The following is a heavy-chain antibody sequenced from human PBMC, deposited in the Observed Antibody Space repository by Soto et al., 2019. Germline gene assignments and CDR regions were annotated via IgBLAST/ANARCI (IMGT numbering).Heavy chain of an antibody. D-gene: IGHD3-22*01. CDR1: GYTFTSYT. J-gene: IGHJ5*02. CDR2: IIPVLYVT. CDR3: ALGTSYYDMSGFDP. V-gene: IGHV1-69*02. Sequence: ASVKVSCKASGYTFTSYTITWVRQVPGQGLEWMGKIIPVLYVTTYAQKFQGRVTITADKSTNTAYMELSSLTSEDTAVYYCALGTSYYDMSGFDPWGQGTLVTVSS.